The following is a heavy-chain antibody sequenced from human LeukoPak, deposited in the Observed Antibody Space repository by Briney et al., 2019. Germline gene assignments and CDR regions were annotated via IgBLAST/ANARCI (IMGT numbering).Heavy chain of an antibody. V-gene: IGHV4-59*01. CDR2: IYDSGKT. D-gene: IGHD2-15*01. Sequence: SETLSLTCTVSGASFNPYYWSWIRQPPGKGLEWIVYIYDSGKTIYNPSLKSRVTISEDTSKNQFSLKLSSVTAADTAVYYCSRGGYGVAFDFWSQGTMVTVSS. CDR3: SRGGYGVAFDF. J-gene: IGHJ3*01. CDR1: GASFNPYY.